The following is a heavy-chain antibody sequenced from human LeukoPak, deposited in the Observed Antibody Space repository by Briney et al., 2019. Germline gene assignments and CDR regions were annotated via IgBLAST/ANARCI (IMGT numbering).Heavy chain of an antibody. D-gene: IGHD6-6*01. CDR1: GYTFTSYA. CDR3: ASSEYSSSFDY. J-gene: IGHJ4*02. Sequence: ASVKVSCKASGYTFTSYAMHWVRQAPGQGLEWMGWISAYNGNTNYAQKLQGRVTMTTDTSTSTAYMELRSLRSDDTAVYYCASSEYSSSFDYWGQGTLVTVSS. CDR2: ISAYNGNT. V-gene: IGHV1-18*01.